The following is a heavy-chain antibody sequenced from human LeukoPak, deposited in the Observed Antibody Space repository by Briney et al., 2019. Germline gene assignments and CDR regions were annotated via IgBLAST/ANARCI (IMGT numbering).Heavy chain of an antibody. CDR1: GGSISSSSYY. D-gene: IGHD6-19*01. V-gene: IGHV4-39*07. CDR3: ATRPGYSSG. Sequence: SETLSLTCTVSGGSISSSSYYWGWIRQPPGKGLEWIGSIYYSGSTNYNPSLKSRVTISVDKSKNQFSLKLSSVTAADTAVYYCATRPGYSSGWGQGTLVTVSS. CDR2: IYYSGST. J-gene: IGHJ4*02.